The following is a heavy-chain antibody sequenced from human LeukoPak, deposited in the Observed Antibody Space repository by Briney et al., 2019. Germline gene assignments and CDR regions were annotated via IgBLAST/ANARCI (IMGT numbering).Heavy chain of an antibody. CDR2: MNPNSGNT. Sequence: GASVKVSCKASGYIFISYDINWVRQATGQGLEWMGWMNPNSGNTGYAQKFQGRVTLTEDTSTDTAYMELSSLRSEDTAVYYCATDSNTAMAYGGLGAFDIWGQGTMVTVSS. CDR1: GYIFISYD. D-gene: IGHD5-18*01. V-gene: IGHV1-8*01. CDR3: ATDSNTAMAYGGLGAFDI. J-gene: IGHJ3*02.